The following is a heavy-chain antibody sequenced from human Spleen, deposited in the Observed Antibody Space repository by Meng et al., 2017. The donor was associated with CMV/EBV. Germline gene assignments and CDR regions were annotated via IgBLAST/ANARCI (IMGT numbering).Heavy chain of an antibody. CDR3: ARVLYDSSGSIYYYGMDV. CDR2: ISYDGSNK. D-gene: IGHD3-22*01. CDR1: GFTFSSYA. V-gene: IGHV3-30*04. J-gene: IGHJ6*02. Sequence: GGSLRLSCAASGFTFSSYAMHWVRQAPGKGLEWVAVISYDGSNKYYADSVKGRFTISRDNSKNTLYLQMNSLRAEDTAVYYCARVLYDSSGSIYYYGMDVWGQGTTVTVSS.